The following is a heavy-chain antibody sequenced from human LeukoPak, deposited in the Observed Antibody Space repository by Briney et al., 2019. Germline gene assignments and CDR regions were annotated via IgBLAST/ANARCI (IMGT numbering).Heavy chain of an antibody. CDR1: GFTVSSNY. CDR3: ARDREAAGTDY. J-gene: IGHJ4*02. Sequence: PGGSLRLSRAASGFTVSSNYMSWVRQAPGKGLEWVSVIYSGGSTYYADSVKGRFTISRDNSKNTLYLQMNSLRAEDTAVYYCARDREAAGTDYWGQGTLVTVSS. V-gene: IGHV3-66*01. CDR2: IYSGGST. D-gene: IGHD6-13*01.